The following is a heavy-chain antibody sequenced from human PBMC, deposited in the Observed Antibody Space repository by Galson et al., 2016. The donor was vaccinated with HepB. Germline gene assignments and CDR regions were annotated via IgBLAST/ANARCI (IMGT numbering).Heavy chain of an antibody. V-gene: IGHV1-2*02. CDR1: GYTFSGYY. CDR2: INPNSGGT. Sequence: SCKASGYTFSGYYMHWVRQAPGQGLEWMGWINPNSGGTNYAQKFQGRVTMTRDTSISTAYMELSRLRSDETAVYYCARVGWLKLGADYWGQGTLVTVSS. D-gene: IGHD6-19*01. CDR3: ARVGWLKLGADY. J-gene: IGHJ4*02.